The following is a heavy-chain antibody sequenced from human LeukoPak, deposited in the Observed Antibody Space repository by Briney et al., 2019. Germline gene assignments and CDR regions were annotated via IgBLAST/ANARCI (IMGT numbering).Heavy chain of an antibody. D-gene: IGHD5-24*01. CDR3: AKWLRVATTYFDY. Sequence: GGSLRLSCAASGFTFSSYEMNWVRQTPGKGLEWVSTIPDGSSNTYYADSVKGRFTISRDNSENTLYLQMNSLGAEDTAVYYCAKWLRVATTYFDYWGQGTLVTVSS. J-gene: IGHJ4*02. CDR2: IPDGSSNT. CDR1: GFTFSSYE. V-gene: IGHV3-23*01.